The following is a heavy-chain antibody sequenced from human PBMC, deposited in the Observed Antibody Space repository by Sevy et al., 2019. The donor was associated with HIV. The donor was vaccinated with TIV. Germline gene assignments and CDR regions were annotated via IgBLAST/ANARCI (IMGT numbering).Heavy chain of an antibody. CDR1: GFTFSSYS. CDR3: ACGFDYGDYYYYGMDV. J-gene: IGHJ6*02. Sequence: GGSLRLSCAASGFTFSSYSMNWVRQAPGKGLEWVSYISSSSSTIYYADSVKGRFTISRDNAKNSPYLQMNSLRDEDTAVYYCACGFDYGDYYYYGMDVWGQGTTVTVSS. CDR2: ISSSSSTI. V-gene: IGHV3-48*02. D-gene: IGHD4-17*01.